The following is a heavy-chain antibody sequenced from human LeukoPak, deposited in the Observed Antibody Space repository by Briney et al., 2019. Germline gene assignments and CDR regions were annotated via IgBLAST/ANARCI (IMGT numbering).Heavy chain of an antibody. V-gene: IGHV3-48*04. CDR1: GFTFSRSW. J-gene: IGHJ6*03. CDR3: VKQDTSYYYYYMDV. Sequence: GGSLRLSCAASGFTFSRSWMTWVRQAPGKGLEWVSYISSSGSTIYYADSVKGRFTISRDNAKNSLYLQMNSLRAEDTAVYYCVKQDTSYYYYYMDVWGKGTTVTVSS. CDR2: ISSSGSTI.